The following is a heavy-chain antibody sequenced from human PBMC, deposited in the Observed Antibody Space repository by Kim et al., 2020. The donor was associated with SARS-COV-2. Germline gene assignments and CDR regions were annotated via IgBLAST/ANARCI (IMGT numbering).Heavy chain of an antibody. Sequence: SQTLSLTCAISGDSVSSNSAAWNWIRQSPSRGLEWLGRTYYRSKWYNDYAVSVKSRITINPDTSKNQFSLQLNSVTPEDTAVYYCARVMYDFWSGDNYFDYWGQGTLVTVSS. V-gene: IGHV6-1*01. J-gene: IGHJ4*02. CDR3: ARVMYDFWSGDNYFDY. CDR1: GDSVSSNSAA. CDR2: TYYRSKWYN. D-gene: IGHD3-3*01.